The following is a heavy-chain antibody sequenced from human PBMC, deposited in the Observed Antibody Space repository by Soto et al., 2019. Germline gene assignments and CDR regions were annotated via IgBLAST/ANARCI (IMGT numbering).Heavy chain of an antibody. J-gene: IGHJ4*02. V-gene: IGHV4-39*07. CDR3: AREYRHDYYDSSGYSFDY. D-gene: IGHD3-22*01. CDR1: GGSISSSSYY. CDR2: IYYSGST. Sequence: SETLSLTFTVSGGSISSSSYYWGWIRQPPGKGLEWIGSIYYSGSTYYNPSLKSRVTISVDTSKNQFSLKLSSVTAADTAVYYCAREYRHDYYDSSGYSFDYWGQGTLVTVSS.